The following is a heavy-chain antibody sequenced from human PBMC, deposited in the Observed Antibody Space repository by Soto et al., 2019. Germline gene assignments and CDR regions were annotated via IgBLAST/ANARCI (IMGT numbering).Heavy chain of an antibody. D-gene: IGHD2-15*01. CDR1: GYTFTGYY. J-gene: IGHJ4*02. CDR3: ATPGGVYCSGGSCFGY. CDR2: INPNSGGT. V-gene: IGHV1-2*04. Sequence: ASVKVSCKASGYTFTGYYMHWVRQAPGQGLEWMGWINPNSGGTNYAQKFQGWVTMTRDTSISTAYMELSRLRSDDTAVYYCATPGGVYCSGGSCFGYWGQGTLVTVSS.